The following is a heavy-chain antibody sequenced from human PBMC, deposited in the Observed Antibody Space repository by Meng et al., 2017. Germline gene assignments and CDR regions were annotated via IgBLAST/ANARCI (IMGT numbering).Heavy chain of an antibody. CDR1: GGSISSGGYY. V-gene: IGHV4-31*03. Sequence: LRLSCTVSGGSISSGGYYWSWIRQHPGKGLEWIGYIYYSGSTYYNPSLKSRVTISVDTSKNQFSLKLSSVTAADTAVYYCARVSSVVMVADYWGQGTLVTVSS. J-gene: IGHJ4*02. D-gene: IGHD2-15*01. CDR2: IYYSGST. CDR3: ARVSSVVMVADY.